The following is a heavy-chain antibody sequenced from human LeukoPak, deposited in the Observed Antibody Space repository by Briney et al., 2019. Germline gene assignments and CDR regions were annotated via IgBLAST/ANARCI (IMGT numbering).Heavy chain of an antibody. Sequence: PSETLSLTCAVYGGSFSGYYWSWIRQPPGKGLEWIGEINHSGSTNYNPSLKSRVTISVDTSKNQFSLKLSSVTAAHTAVYYCARGRRWLQSACCFDPWGQGTLVTVSS. D-gene: IGHD5-24*01. CDR3: ARGRRWLQSACCFDP. J-gene: IGHJ5*02. CDR2: INHSGST. V-gene: IGHV4-34*01. CDR1: GGSFSGYY.